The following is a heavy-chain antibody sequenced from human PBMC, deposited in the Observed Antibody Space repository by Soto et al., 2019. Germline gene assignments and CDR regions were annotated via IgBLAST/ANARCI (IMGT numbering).Heavy chain of an antibody. D-gene: IGHD2-15*01. CDR1: GFNLNDFG. CDR3: AKENTPPSFDY. J-gene: IGHJ4*02. V-gene: IGHV3-33*06. CDR2: IWYDGNRK. Sequence: EGSLRLSCTTSGFNLNDFGIHWVRQAPGKGLGWVALIWYDGNRKNYVDSVKGRFTISRDSSKSTVYLQMNSLRAEDTAVYYCAKENTPPSFDYWGQGALVTVSS.